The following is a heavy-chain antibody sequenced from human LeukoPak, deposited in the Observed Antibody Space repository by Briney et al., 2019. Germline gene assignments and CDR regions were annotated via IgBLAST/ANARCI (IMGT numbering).Heavy chain of an antibody. Sequence: GGSLRLSCTVSGFTVSSNSMSWVRQAPGKGLEWVSFIYSDNTHYSDSVKGRFTISRDNSKNTLYLQMNSLRAEDTAVYYCARRAGAYSHPYDYWGQGTLITVSS. J-gene: IGHJ4*02. CDR3: ARRAGAYSHPYDY. D-gene: IGHD4/OR15-4a*01. V-gene: IGHV3-53*01. CDR2: IYSDNT. CDR1: GFTVSSNS.